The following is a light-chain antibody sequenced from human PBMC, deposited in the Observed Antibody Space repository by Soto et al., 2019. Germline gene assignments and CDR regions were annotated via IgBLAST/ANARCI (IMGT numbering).Light chain of an antibody. Sequence: EIVLTQSPATLSLSPGERATLSCRASQSVGSHLAWYQQKPGQATRLIIYDASNRATGIPARFSGSGSGTDFTLTISSLAPEDFAVYYCQQRINWLTFSGGTTVEIK. J-gene: IGKJ4*01. V-gene: IGKV3-11*01. CDR3: QQRINWLT. CDR2: DAS. CDR1: QSVGSH.